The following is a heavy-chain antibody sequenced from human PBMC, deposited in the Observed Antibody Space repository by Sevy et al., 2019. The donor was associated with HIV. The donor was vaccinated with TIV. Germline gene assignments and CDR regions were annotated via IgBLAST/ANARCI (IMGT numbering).Heavy chain of an antibody. D-gene: IGHD3-10*01. CDR1: GGSVTTGY. Sequence: SESLSLTCTVSGGSVTTGYWSWIRQPPGKGPEWIGYVYDMGRTAYSPSLKSRVTISLDTTKNQFSLQLNSITAADTAVYYCARVRDYGSGSFSPWFGPWGQGTLVTVSS. V-gene: IGHV4-59*02. CDR3: ARVRDYGSGSFSPWFGP. J-gene: IGHJ5*02. CDR2: VYDMGRT.